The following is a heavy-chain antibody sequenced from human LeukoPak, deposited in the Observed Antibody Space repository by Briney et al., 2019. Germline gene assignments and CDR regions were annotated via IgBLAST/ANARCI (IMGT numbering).Heavy chain of an antibody. V-gene: IGHV3-7*04. CDR1: GFTFNRYW. Sequence: PGGSLRLSCVGSGFTFNRYWMSWVRQAPGKGLEWVAQIKSDGSEEYYADPVRGRFTISRDNAKSSLYLQMNSLGVEDTAVYYCARDAHEQWSVRGVYHYGFDVWGEGTTLTVSS. CDR2: IKSDGSEE. CDR3: ARDAHEQWSVRGVYHYGFDV. D-gene: IGHD6-19*01. J-gene: IGHJ6*04.